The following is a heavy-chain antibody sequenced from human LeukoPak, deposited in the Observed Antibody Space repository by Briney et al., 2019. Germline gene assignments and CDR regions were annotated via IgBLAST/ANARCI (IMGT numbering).Heavy chain of an antibody. D-gene: IGHD1-1*01. CDR3: AREQPIRRDYFDY. Sequence: GGSLRLSCAASGFTFSSYSMNWVRRAPGKGLEWVSXISSSSSTIYYADSVKGRFTISRDNAKNSLYLQMNSLRDEDTAVYYCAREQPIRRDYFDYWGQGTLVTVSS. CDR1: GFTFSSYS. V-gene: IGHV3-48*02. J-gene: IGHJ4*02. CDR2: ISSSSSTI.